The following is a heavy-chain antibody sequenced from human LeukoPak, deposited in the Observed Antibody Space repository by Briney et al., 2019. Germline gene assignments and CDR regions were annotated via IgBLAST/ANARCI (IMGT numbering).Heavy chain of an antibody. Sequence: KPSETLSLTCAVYGGSFSGYYWSWIRQPPGKGLEWIGEINHSGSTNYNPSLKSRVTISVDTSKNQFSLKLSSVTAADTAVYYCARTPPVRGGNYWFDPWGKETLVTVSS. CDR1: GGSFSGYY. V-gene: IGHV4-34*01. D-gene: IGHD3-10*01. J-gene: IGHJ5*02. CDR3: ARTPPVRGGNYWFDP. CDR2: INHSGST.